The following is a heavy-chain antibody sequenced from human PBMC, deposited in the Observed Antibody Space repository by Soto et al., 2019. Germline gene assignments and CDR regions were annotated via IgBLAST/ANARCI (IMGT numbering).Heavy chain of an antibody. J-gene: IGHJ6*02. V-gene: IGHV1-69*01. Sequence: QVHLVQSGAEVKKPGSSVKVSCKTSGGSFNNYAVSWVRQAPGQGLEWMGGIIPNFDTPNYAQKFQDRVTIIADASTSTVYVALRGLRSNDTAVYYCAVAMVREILIFESSGMNVWGQGTTVIVSS. CDR1: GGSFNNYA. CDR2: IIPNFDTP. CDR3: AVAMVREILIFESSGMNV. D-gene: IGHD3-10*01.